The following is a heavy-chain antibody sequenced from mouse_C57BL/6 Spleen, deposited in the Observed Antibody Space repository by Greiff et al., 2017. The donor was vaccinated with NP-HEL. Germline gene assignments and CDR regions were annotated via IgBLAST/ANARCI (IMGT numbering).Heavy chain of an antibody. CDR2: IDPSDSYT. J-gene: IGHJ4*01. V-gene: IGHV1-69*01. D-gene: IGHD1-2*01. CDR1: GYTFTSYW. Sequence: VQLQQPGAELVMPGASVKLSCKASGYTFTSYWMHWVKQRPGQGLEWIGEIDPSDSYTNYNQKFKGKSTLTVDKSSSTAYMQLSSLTSEDSAVYYCARDRTTAYAMDYWGQGTSVTVSS. CDR3: ARDRTTAYAMDY.